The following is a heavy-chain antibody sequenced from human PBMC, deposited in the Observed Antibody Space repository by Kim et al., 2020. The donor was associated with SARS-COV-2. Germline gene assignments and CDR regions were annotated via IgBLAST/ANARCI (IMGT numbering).Heavy chain of an antibody. Sequence: GESLKISCQGSGYSFSYNWVGWVRQMPGRGLEWMGIIYPGDSDTRYSPSFQGQVTISADKSISTAYLQWSSLKASDTAMYYCVSPIRYCTDGTCYRAIDIWGQGTVVTVSS. D-gene: IGHD2-8*01. J-gene: IGHJ3*02. V-gene: IGHV5-51*01. CDR2: IYPGDSDT. CDR3: VSPIRYCTDGTCYRAIDI. CDR1: GYSFSYNW.